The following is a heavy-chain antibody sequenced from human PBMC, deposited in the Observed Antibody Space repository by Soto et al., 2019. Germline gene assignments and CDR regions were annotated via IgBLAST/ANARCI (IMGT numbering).Heavy chain of an antibody. J-gene: IGHJ6*02. Sequence: QVQLVESGGGVVQPGRSLRLSCAASGFTFSSYAMHWVRQAPGKGLEWVAVISYDGSNKYYADSVKGRFTISRDNSKNTLDLQMNSLRAEDTAVYYCARSGYSYGYYYYYYGMDVWGQGTTVTVSS. CDR1: GFTFSSYA. V-gene: IGHV3-30-3*01. CDR2: ISYDGSNK. D-gene: IGHD5-18*01. CDR3: ARSGYSYGYYYYYYGMDV.